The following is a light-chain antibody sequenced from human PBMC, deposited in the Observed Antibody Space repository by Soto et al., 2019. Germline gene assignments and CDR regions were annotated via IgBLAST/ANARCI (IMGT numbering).Light chain of an antibody. CDR2: AAS. J-gene: IGKJ4*01. CDR1: QSVTTY. V-gene: IGKV1-39*01. CDR3: QQSYSAPLT. Sequence: DIQMTQSPSSLSASVGDRVTISCRASQSVTTYLNWYQQKPEKAPKVLIYAASSLQSGVPSRFSGSGSGTDFTLTISSLQPEDFATYYCQQSYSAPLTFGGGTKVEIK.